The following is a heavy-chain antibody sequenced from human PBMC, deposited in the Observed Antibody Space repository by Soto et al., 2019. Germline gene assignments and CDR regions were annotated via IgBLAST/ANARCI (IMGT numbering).Heavy chain of an antibody. V-gene: IGHV5-51*01. D-gene: IGHD6-19*01. CDR2: IYPRDSDT. CDR3: AHRPSGWYLFDY. Sequence: PGESLKISCQVSGYSFTTFWIGWVRQMPGKGLEWVGLIYPRDSDTRYSPSFQGQVTISVDKSINAAYLRWSSLKASDTATYYCAHRPSGWYLFDYWGQGTLVTVSS. J-gene: IGHJ4*02. CDR1: GYSFTTFW.